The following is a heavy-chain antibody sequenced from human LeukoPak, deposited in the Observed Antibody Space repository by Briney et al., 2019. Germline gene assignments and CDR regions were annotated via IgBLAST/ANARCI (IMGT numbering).Heavy chain of an antibody. CDR3: TRDAAYGYDRFDY. V-gene: IGHV3-30*04. D-gene: IGHD5-18*01. CDR1: RFTFSNYA. Sequence: GRSLRLSCAASRFTFSNYAMHWVRQAPGKGLEWVAVIAFDGSNKNYADSVKGRFTISRDNAENSLYLQMNSLSAEDTAVYYCTRDAAYGYDRFDYWGRGTQVTVSS. J-gene: IGHJ4*02. CDR2: IAFDGSNK.